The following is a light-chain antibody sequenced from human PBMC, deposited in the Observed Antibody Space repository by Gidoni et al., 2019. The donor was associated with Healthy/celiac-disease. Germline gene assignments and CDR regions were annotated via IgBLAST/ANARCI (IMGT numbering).Light chain of an antibody. J-gene: IGKJ1*01. CDR1: QSVSSN. V-gene: IGKV3-15*01. CDR3: QRYNNWRT. CDR2: GAS. Sequence: EIVMTQSTATLSVSPGEKATLSCRPSQSVSSNLAWYQQKPGQAPRLLIYGASTRATGIPARFSGSGSGTEFTLTNSSLQSEDFAVYYCQRYNNWRTFGQGTKVEIK.